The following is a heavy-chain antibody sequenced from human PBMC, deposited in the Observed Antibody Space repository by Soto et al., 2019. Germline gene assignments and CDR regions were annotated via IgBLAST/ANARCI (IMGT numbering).Heavy chain of an antibody. CDR2: IKSKTDGETT. CDR1: GFTFSNAW. V-gene: IGHV3-15*01. D-gene: IGHD2-15*01. J-gene: IGHJ4*02. Sequence: GGSLRLSCAASGFTFSNAWMYWVRQAPGKGLEWVGRIKSKTDGETTDFAAPVKGRFTISRDDSKNTLFLQVNSLKTEDTAAYYCATVSRCSGITCKQAIDYWGQGTLVTVSS. CDR3: ATVSRCSGITCKQAIDY.